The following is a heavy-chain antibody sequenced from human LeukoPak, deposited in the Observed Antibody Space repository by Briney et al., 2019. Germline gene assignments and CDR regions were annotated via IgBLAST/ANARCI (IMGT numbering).Heavy chain of an antibody. D-gene: IGHD5-18*01. CDR1: GGSISSGGYY. J-gene: IGHJ4*02. CDR3: ARGGYSYGYDY. V-gene: IGHV4-31*03. Sequence: SETLSPTCTVSGGSISSGGYYWSWIRQHPGKGLEWIGYIYYSGSTYYNPSLKSRVTISVDTSKNQFSLKLSSVTAADTAVYYCARGGYSYGYDYWGQGTLVTVSS. CDR2: IYYSGST.